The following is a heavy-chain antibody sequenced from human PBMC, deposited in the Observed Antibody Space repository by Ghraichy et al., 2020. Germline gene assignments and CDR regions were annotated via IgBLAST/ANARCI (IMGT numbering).Heavy chain of an antibody. CDR1: GGSISSGSYY. D-gene: IGHD3-22*01. CDR2: IYTSGST. J-gene: IGHJ4*02. CDR3: ARVFRNYYDSSSLFDY. V-gene: IGHV4-61*02. Sequence: SETLSLTCTVSGGSISSGSYYWSWIRQPAGKGLEWIGRIYTSGSTNYNPSLKSRVTISVDTSKNQFSLKLSSVTAADTAVYYCARVFRNYYDSSSLFDYWGQGTLVTVSS.